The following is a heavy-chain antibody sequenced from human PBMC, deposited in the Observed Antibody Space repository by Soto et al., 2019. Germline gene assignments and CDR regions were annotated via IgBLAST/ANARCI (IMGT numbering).Heavy chain of an antibody. V-gene: IGHV1-69*04. CDR1: GYTFTSYY. Sequence: ASVKVSCKASGYTFTSYYMHWVRQAPGQGLEWMGRIIPILGIANYAQKFQGRVTITADKSTSTAYMELSSLRSEDTAVYYCAREMVVAATPSWFDPWGQGTLVTVS. CDR3: AREMVVAATPSWFDP. CDR2: IIPILGIA. D-gene: IGHD2-15*01. J-gene: IGHJ5*02.